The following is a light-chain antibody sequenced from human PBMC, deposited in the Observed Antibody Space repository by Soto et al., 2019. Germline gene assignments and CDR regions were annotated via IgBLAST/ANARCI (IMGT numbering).Light chain of an antibody. CDR3: QAWDNSRACVV. Sequence: SYELTQPPSVSVSPGQTASITCSGDNLGDTYVCWYHQKPGQSPVLVIYQDTKRPSGIPERFSGSTSGNTATLTISGTQAVDEADYYCQAWDNSRACVVLGGGTKLTVL. CDR2: QDT. J-gene: IGLJ2*01. V-gene: IGLV3-1*01. CDR1: NLGDTY.